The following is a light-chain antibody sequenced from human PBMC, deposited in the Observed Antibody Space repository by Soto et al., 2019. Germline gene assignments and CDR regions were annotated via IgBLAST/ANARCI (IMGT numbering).Light chain of an antibody. V-gene: IGKV4-1*01. CDR2: WAS. CDR3: QQYYSTLLT. J-gene: IGKJ3*01. Sequence: DIVMTQSPDSLAVSLGERATINCKSSQSVLYSSNNKNYLAWYQQKPGQPPKLLIYWASTRESGVPDRVSGSGSVTDFTLPISSLQADDVAVYYCQQYYSTLLTFGPGTKVDIK. CDR1: QSVLYSSNNKNY.